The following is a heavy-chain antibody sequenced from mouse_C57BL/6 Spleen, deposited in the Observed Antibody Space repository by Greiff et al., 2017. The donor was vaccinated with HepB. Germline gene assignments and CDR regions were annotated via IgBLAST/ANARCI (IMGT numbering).Heavy chain of an antibody. CDR1: GYAFTNYL. V-gene: IGHV1-54*01. D-gene: IGHD2-1*01. J-gene: IGHJ3*01. CDR3: ARGGLGKAYGNYCFAY. Sequence: VKLMESGAELVRPGTSVKVSCKASGYAFTNYLIEWVKQRPGQGLEWIGVINPGSGGTNYNEKFKGKATLTADKSSSTAYMQLSSLTSEDSAVYFCARGGLGKAYGNYCFAYWGQGTLVTVSA. CDR2: INPGSGGT.